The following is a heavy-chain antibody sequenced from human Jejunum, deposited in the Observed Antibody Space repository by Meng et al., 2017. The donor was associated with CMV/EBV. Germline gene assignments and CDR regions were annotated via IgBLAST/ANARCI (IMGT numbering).Heavy chain of an antibody. CDR1: SFSPFW. D-gene: IGHD2-2*01. CDR3: SRQGILIPSATNWFDP. Sequence: SFSPFWMSWVRQAPGKGLEWLANIKQDGREKYYVDSVRGRFIISRDNAHNSLYLEMNSLRADDSGLYYCSRQGILIPSATNWFDPWGQGTLVTVSS. J-gene: IGHJ5*02. V-gene: IGHV3-7*01. CDR2: IKQDGREK.